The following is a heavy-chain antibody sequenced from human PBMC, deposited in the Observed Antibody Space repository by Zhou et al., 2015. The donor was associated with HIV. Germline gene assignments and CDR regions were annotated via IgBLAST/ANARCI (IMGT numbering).Heavy chain of an antibody. Sequence: QVQLVQSGPEVKRPGASVKVSCRASGYNFLSYDFSWVRQAPAQGLEWMGWISAYNGNTNYAQKFQGRVSMTRDTSTSTAYMELRSLRSEDTAVYYCARVMPAASYFFYYGMDVWGQGTTVTVSS. CDR1: GYNFLSYD. CDR2: ISAYNGNT. J-gene: IGHJ6*02. V-gene: IGHV1-18*01. D-gene: IGHD2-2*01. CDR3: ARVMPAASYFFYYGMDV.